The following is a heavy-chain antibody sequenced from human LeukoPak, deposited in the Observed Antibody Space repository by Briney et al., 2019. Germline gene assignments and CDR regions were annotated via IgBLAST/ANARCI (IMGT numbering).Heavy chain of an antibody. V-gene: IGHV3-30*04. CDR1: GFTFSSYA. CDR2: ISYDGSNK. D-gene: IGHD2-15*01. CDR3: ARSRRDVVVVAAYYYYYYGMDV. J-gene: IGHJ6*04. Sequence: GGSLRLSCAASGFTFSSYAMHWVRQGPGKGLEWVAVISYDGSNKYYADSVKGRFTISRDNSKNTLYLQMNSLRAEDTAVYYCARSRRDVVVVAAYYYYYYGMDVWGKGTTVTVSS.